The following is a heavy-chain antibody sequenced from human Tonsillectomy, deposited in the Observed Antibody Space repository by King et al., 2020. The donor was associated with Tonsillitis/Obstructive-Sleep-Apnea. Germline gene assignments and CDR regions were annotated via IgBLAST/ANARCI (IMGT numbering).Heavy chain of an antibody. V-gene: IGHV3-33*01. CDR2: IWYDGSNK. J-gene: IGHJ5*01. Sequence: VQLVESGGGVVQPGRSLRLTCAASGFTFRTYGMHWVRQAPGKGLEWVAVIWYDGSNKYYANSVKGRFTISRDNSKNTVYLQMNSLRAEDTAVYYCVRDGIKSAARVCSVLDSWGQGTLVTVSS. CDR3: VRDGIKSAARVCSVLDS. CDR1: GFTFRTYG. D-gene: IGHD3-10*02.